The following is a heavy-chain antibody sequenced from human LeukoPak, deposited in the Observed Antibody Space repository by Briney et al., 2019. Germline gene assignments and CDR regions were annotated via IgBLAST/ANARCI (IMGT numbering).Heavy chain of an antibody. CDR3: ARGSYFSSSGSFMGSDY. Sequence: ASVTVSSTASGYTFTNYAVHGVRQAPGQKVECMGWVNAGNGNTEYSQNFQDRVTITRHTSATTAYMGVRSLRSEETGVSYCARGSYFSSSGSFMGSDYWGQGTLVTVSS. CDR1: GYTFTNYA. CDR2: VNAGNGNT. V-gene: IGHV1-3*01. D-gene: IGHD3-10*01. J-gene: IGHJ4*02.